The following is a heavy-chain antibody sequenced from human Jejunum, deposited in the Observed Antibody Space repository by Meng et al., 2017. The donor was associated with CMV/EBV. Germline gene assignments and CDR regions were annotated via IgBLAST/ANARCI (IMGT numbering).Heavy chain of an antibody. CDR2: IYYSGNT. Sequence: QLHRQESGPGMVNPSETLSRACSVSGDSIINSHHYWTWMRQSQGKGLEWIGSIYYSGNTNYNPSLKSRVTISVDTSKNQFSLRLSSVTAADTAVYYCAKTKSMWTIQLWPPAGFESWGQGTLVTVSS. CDR1: GDSIINSHHY. D-gene: IGHD5-24*01. CDR3: AKTKSMWTIQLWPPAGFES. J-gene: IGHJ4*02. V-gene: IGHV4-39*07.